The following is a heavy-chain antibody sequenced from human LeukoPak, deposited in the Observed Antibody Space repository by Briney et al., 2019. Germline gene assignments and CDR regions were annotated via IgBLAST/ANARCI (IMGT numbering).Heavy chain of an antibody. J-gene: IGHJ4*02. D-gene: IGHD4-11*01. CDR1: GFTFNNYA. Sequence: GGSLRLSCAASGFTFNNYAINWVRQAPGKGLEWVAVISYDGSNKYYADSVKGRFTISRDNSKNTLYLQMNSLRAEDTAVYYCAREAVTTGFDYWGQGTLVTVSS. CDR2: ISYDGSNK. V-gene: IGHV3-30-3*01. CDR3: AREAVTTGFDY.